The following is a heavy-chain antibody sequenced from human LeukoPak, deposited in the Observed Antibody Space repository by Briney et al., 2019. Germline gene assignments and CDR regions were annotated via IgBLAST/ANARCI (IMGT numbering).Heavy chain of an antibody. CDR2: ISSSSSTI. V-gene: IGHV3-48*01. D-gene: IGHD3-22*01. CDR1: GFTFSSYS. J-gene: IGHJ6*03. CDR3: ARELRRYYDSSGAQNYYYYYMDV. Sequence: PGGSLRLSCAASGFTFSSYSMNWVRQAPGKGLEWVSYISSSSSTIYYADSVKGRFTISRDNAKNSLYLQMNSLRAEDTAVYYCARELRRYYDSSGAQNYYYYYMDVWGKGTTVTVSS.